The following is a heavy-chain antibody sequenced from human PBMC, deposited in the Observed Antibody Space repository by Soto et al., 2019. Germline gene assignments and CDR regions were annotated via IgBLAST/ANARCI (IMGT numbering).Heavy chain of an antibody. D-gene: IGHD1-1*01. J-gene: IGHJ6*02. V-gene: IGHV4-4*02. Sequence: PSETLSLTCAVSGGSISNSKWWTWVRQVPGKGLEWIGKIDESGITNYNPSLESRVTISKDESKNQLSLKLTAVTAADTAIYYCARLDRDYFYHGMDVWGQGTTVTV. CDR3: ARLDRDYFYHGMDV. CDR2: IDESGIT. CDR1: GGSISNSKW.